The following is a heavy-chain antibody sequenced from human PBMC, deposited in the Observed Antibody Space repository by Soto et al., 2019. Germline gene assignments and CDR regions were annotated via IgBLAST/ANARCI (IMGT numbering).Heavy chain of an antibody. D-gene: IGHD6-13*01. J-gene: IGHJ4*02. Sequence: GGSLRLSCTASGFTFGDYAMSWFRQAPGKGLEWVGFIRSKAYGGTTEYAASVKGRFTISRDDSKSIAHLQMNSLKTEDTAVYYCTRVDWGPAVSSSFDYWGQGTLVTVSS. V-gene: IGHV3-49*03. CDR1: GFTFGDYA. CDR2: IRSKAYGGTT. CDR3: TRVDWGPAVSSSFDY.